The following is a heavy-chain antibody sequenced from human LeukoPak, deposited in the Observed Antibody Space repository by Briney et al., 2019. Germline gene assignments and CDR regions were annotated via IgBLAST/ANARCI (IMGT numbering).Heavy chain of an antibody. J-gene: IGHJ6*03. CDR2: IIPIFGTA. D-gene: IGHD3-9*01. CDR3: ARGLPIDDILTGYYDYYYYYMDV. V-gene: IGHV1-69*13. CDR1: GGTFSSYA. Sequence: ASVKVSCKASGGTFSSYATSWVRQAPGQGLEWMGGIIPIFGTANYAQKFQGRVTITADESTSTAYMELSSLRSEDTAVYYCARGLPIDDILTGYYDYYYYYMDVWGKGTTVTISS.